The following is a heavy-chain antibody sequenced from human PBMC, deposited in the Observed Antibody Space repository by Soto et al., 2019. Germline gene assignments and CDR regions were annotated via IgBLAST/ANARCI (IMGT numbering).Heavy chain of an antibody. CDR3: ASVRYTSGQSLDY. CDR1: GGSISSGGYY. J-gene: IGHJ4*02. CDR2: IYYSGST. V-gene: IGHV4-31*03. Sequence: PSETLSLTCTVSGGSISSGGYYWSWIRQHPGKGLEWIGYIYYSGSTYYNPSLKSRVTISIDTSKNQFSLKLTSVTAADTAVYYCASVRYTSGQSLDYWGQGTLVTVSS. D-gene: IGHD6-19*01.